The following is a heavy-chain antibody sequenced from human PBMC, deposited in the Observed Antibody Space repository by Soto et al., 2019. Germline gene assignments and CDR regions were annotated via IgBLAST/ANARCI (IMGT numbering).Heavy chain of an antibody. J-gene: IGHJ6*02. CDR2: FDPEDGET. V-gene: IGHV1-24*01. CDR3: ATRLGYCSGGSCVYYYYGMDV. D-gene: IGHD2-15*01. CDR1: GYTLTEFS. Sequence: GALGKGSCKVSGYTLTEFSIHGGRPAPGKRPERMGGFDPEDGETIYAQKFQGRVTMTEDTSTDTAYMELSSLRSEDTAVYYCATRLGYCSGGSCVYYYYGMDVWGQGTTVTVSS.